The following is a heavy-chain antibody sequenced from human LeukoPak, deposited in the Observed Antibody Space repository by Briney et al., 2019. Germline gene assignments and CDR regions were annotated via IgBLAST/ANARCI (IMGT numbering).Heavy chain of an antibody. CDR3: ARSYSSGPFDY. CDR2: IYYSGST. V-gene: IGHV4-61*08. Sequence: PSETLSLTCTVSGGSISSGGYYWSCIRQPPGXXXXWIGYIYYSGSTNYNPSLKSRVTMSVDTSKNQFSLKLSSVTAADTAVYYCARSYSSGPFDYWGQGTLVTVSS. J-gene: IGHJ4*02. D-gene: IGHD6-19*01. CDR1: GGSISSGGYY.